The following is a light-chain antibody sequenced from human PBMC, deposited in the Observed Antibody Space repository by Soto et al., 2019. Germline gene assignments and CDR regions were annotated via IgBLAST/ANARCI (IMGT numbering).Light chain of an antibody. Sequence: QSALTQPASGSGSPGQSIPISCTGTSSDVGGSNYVSWYQQHPGKAPKLMIYDVSNRPSGVSNRFSGSKSGNTASLTISGLQAEDEADYYCGSYTSSSTLYVFGTGTKLTVL. CDR2: DVS. CDR3: GSYTSSSTLYV. V-gene: IGLV2-14*01. J-gene: IGLJ1*01. CDR1: SSDVGGSNY.